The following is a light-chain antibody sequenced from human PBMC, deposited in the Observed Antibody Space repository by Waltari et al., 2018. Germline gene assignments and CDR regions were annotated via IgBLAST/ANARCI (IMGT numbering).Light chain of an antibody. CDR1: TGAVTSGHY. CDR2: DTR. Sequence: QAVVTQEPSLTVSPGETVTLTCGSSTGAVTSGHYPYWFQQKPGQAPRTLIYDTRNKYSWTPANFSGSLIGGKAALTLSGAQPEDEADYYCLLSYSGARVFGGGTKLTVL. V-gene: IGLV7-46*01. J-gene: IGLJ3*02. CDR3: LLSYSGARV.